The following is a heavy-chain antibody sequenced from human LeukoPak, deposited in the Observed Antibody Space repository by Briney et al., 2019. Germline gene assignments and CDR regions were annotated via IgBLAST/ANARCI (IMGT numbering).Heavy chain of an antibody. Sequence: SETLSLTCTVSGGSISSSSYYWGWIRQPPGTGLEWIVSIYYSGSTYYNPSLKSRVTISVDTSKNQFSLKLSSVTAADTAVYYCARDTSYYGSGSFDYWGQGTLVTVSS. CDR2: IYYSGST. V-gene: IGHV4-39*07. D-gene: IGHD3-10*01. CDR1: GGSISSSSYY. CDR3: ARDTSYYGSGSFDY. J-gene: IGHJ4*02.